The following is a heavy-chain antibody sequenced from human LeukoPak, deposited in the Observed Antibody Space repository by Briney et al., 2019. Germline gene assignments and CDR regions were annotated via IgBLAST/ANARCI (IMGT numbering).Heavy chain of an antibody. CDR1: GYTFTSYG. CDR2: ISAYNGNT. D-gene: IGHD6-19*01. CDR3: ARSNRIAVAGYFDY. Sequence: ASVKVSCKASGYTFTSYGISWVRQAPGQGLEWVGWISAYNGNTNYAQKLQGRVTMTTDTSTSTAYMELRSLRSDDTAVYYCARSNRIAVAGYFDYWGQGTLVTVSS. J-gene: IGHJ4*02. V-gene: IGHV1-18*01.